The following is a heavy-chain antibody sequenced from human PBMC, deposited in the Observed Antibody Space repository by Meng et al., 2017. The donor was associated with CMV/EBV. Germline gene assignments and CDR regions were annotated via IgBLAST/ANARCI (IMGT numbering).Heavy chain of an antibody. V-gene: IGHV4-61*01. J-gene: IGHJ5*02. CDR1: GGSVSSGSYY. CDR2: AYYNGGT. CDR3: ARGHDFWSGYYLFDP. Sequence: GGSVSSGSYYWTWTRQPPGKGLEWIGYAYYNGGTNYSPSLKSRATILIDASKNQFSLELTSVTAADTAVYYCARGHDFWSGYYLFDPWGQGTLVTVCS. D-gene: IGHD3-3*01.